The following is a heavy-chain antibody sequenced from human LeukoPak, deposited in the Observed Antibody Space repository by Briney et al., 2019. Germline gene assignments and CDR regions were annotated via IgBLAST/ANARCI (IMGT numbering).Heavy chain of an antibody. D-gene: IGHD2-15*01. Sequence: GGSLRLSCAASGFTFSSYAMHWVRQAPGKGLEWVAVISYDGSNKYYADSVKGRFTISRDNSKNTLYLKLNSLSAEDTAVYYCARDVHTVSGFDYWGPGTLVTVSS. V-gene: IGHV3-30*04. CDR2: ISYDGSNK. CDR1: GFTFSSYA. CDR3: ARDVHTVSGFDY. J-gene: IGHJ4*02.